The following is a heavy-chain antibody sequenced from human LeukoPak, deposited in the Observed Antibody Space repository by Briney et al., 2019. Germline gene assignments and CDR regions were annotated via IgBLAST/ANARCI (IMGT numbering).Heavy chain of an antibody. J-gene: IGHJ4*02. CDR2: ISRSSNTI. CDR3: ARRFDS. Sequence: GGSLRLSCAGSGFTLSTYDMNWVRQAPGKGLEWVSYISRSSNTIYYADSVKGRFTISRDNAKNSLSLQMNSLRAEDTAVYYCARRFDSWGQGTLVTVSS. V-gene: IGHV3-48*01. CDR1: GFTLSTYD.